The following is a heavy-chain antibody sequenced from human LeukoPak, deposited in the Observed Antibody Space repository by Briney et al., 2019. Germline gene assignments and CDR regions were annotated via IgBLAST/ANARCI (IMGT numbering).Heavy chain of an antibody. CDR3: ARKRIQLWSPPDY. J-gene: IGHJ4*02. CDR1: GFTFSSYG. D-gene: IGHD5-18*01. Sequence: PGGSLRLSCAASGFTFSSYGMHWVRQAPGKGLEWVAVISYDGSNKYYADSVKGRFTISRDNSKNTLYLQMNSLRAEDTAVYYCARKRIQLWSPPDYWGQGTLVTVSS. V-gene: IGHV3-30*03. CDR2: ISYDGSNK.